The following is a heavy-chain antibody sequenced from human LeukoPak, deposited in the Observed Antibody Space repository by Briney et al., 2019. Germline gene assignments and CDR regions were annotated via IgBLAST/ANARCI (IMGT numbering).Heavy chain of an antibody. CDR1: GFTFSSYA. Sequence: GGSLRLSCAASGFTFSSYAMSWVRQAPGKGLEWVSAISGSGGSTYYADSVKGRFTISRDNSKNTLYLQMNSLRAEDTAVYYCAKGTWIQLWFSFVDYWGQGTLVTVPS. CDR3: AKGTWIQLWFSFVDY. J-gene: IGHJ4*02. V-gene: IGHV3-23*01. D-gene: IGHD5-18*01. CDR2: ISGSGGST.